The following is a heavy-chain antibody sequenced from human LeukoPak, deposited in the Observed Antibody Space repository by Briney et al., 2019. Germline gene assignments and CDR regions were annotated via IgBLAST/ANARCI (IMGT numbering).Heavy chain of an antibody. CDR3: ARLPNLVGSSSPLDC. CDR2: INHSGST. J-gene: IGHJ4*02. Sequence: GSLRLSCAASGFTFSSYSMNWVRQPPGKGLEWIGEINHSGSTNYNPSLKSRVTISVDTSKNQFSLKLSSVTAADTAVYYCARLPNLVGSSSPLDCWGQGTLVTVSS. V-gene: IGHV4-34*01. CDR1: GFTFSSYS. D-gene: IGHD6-13*01.